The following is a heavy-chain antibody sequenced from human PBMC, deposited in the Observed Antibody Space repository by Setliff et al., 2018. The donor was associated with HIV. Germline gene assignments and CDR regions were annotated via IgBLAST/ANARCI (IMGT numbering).Heavy chain of an antibody. CDR3: ARQSRWDEPFDI. CDR1: SGSIGSNYY. V-gene: IGHV4-39*01. CDR2: VHFGGST. Sequence: SETLSLTCSVSSGSIGSNYYWGWVRRPPGKGLEWIGNVHFGGSTYYNPSLDSRVTIHVATSKKQFFLSLSSVTAADTAVYYCARQSRWDEPFDIWGQGTMVTVSS. D-gene: IGHD6-13*01. J-gene: IGHJ3*02.